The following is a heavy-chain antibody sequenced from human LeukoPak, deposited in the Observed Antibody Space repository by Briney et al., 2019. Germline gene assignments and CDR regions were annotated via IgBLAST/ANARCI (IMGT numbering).Heavy chain of an antibody. Sequence: SETLSLTCTVSGGSISSGSYYWSWIRQPAGKGLEWIGRIYTSGSTNYNPSLKSRVTISVDTSKYQFSLKLSSVTAADTAVYYCARASIAAAGTHFDYWGQGTLVTVSS. CDR1: GGSISSGSYY. V-gene: IGHV4-61*02. CDR2: IYTSGST. D-gene: IGHD6-13*01. J-gene: IGHJ4*02. CDR3: ARASIAAAGTHFDY.